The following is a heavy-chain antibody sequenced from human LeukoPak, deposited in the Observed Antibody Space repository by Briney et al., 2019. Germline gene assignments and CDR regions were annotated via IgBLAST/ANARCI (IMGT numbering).Heavy chain of an antibody. V-gene: IGHV3-49*03. J-gene: IGHJ4*02. D-gene: IGHD5-18*01. CDR1: GFTFGTYA. Sequence: QPGESLRLSCTSSGFTFGTYAVSWFRQAPGKGLEWVALIRSKTFGGTTEYAASVKCRFTISRDDSQSSSYLQMNRLKPDDTAVYYCSRYSGITDYWGQGTLVSVSS. CDR2: IRSKTFGGTT. CDR3: SRYSGITDY.